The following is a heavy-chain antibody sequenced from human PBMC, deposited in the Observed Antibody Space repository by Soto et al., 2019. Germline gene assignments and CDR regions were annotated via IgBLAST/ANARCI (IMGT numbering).Heavy chain of an antibody. CDR1: GYPVTAYY. D-gene: IGHD3-3*01. V-gene: IGHV1-2*02. Sequence: QLHLVQSGAVVKKPGASVTVSCSASGYPVTAYYMHWVRQAHGRGLEWMGGINPATGAAKYTQTFQGRVTMTRDTSTSTVFMELSGLTSEDTAVFYCARGGGVGVAGSAAFDMWGQGTLVTVSS. CDR2: INPATGAA. J-gene: IGHJ3*02. CDR3: ARGGGVGVAGSAAFDM.